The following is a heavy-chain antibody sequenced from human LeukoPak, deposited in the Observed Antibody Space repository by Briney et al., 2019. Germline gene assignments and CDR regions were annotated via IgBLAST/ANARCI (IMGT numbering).Heavy chain of an antibody. Sequence: PGGSLRLSCAASGFSFSSHGMHWVRQAPGKGLEWVAVIWYDGSKKYHADSVKGRFTISRDNAEKSLYLQMNSLRADDTAVYYCAKDSDYWGQGTLVTVSS. CDR1: GFSFSSHG. J-gene: IGHJ4*02. CDR3: AKDSDY. V-gene: IGHV3-33*03. CDR2: IWYDGSKK.